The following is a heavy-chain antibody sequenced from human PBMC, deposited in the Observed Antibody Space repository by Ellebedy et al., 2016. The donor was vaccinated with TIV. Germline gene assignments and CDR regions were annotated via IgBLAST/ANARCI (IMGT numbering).Heavy chain of an antibody. CDR1: GYSFTSYW. CDR3: ARSSVTNNYYYGMDV. Sequence: PGGSLRLSCKGSGYSFTSYWIGWVRQMPGKGLEWMGIIYPGDSDTRYSPSFQGQVTISADKSISTAYLQWSSLKASDTAMYYCARSSVTNNYYYGMDVWGQGTTVTVSS. D-gene: IGHD1/OR15-1a*01. V-gene: IGHV5-51*01. CDR2: IYPGDSDT. J-gene: IGHJ6*02.